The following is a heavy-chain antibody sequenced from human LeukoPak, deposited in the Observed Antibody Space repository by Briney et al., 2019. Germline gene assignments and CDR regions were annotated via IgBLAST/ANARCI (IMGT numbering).Heavy chain of an antibody. CDR2: IKSKVDGGAI. V-gene: IGHV3-15*07. D-gene: IGHD2/OR15-2a*01. J-gene: IGHJ5*02. Sequence: GGSLRLSCAASGFNFGNAWMYWVRQAPGKGLEWVSRIKSKVDGGAIDYPTPVKARFTMSRDDSRNILYRQMNSLKTEDTARYYCATDTFYMKGFDPWGQGTQVIVSS. CDR3: ATDTFYMKGFDP. CDR1: GFNFGNAW.